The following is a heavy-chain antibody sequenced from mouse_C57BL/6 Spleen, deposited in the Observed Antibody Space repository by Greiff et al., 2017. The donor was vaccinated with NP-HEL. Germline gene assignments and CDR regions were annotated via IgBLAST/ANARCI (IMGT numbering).Heavy chain of an antibody. J-gene: IGHJ2*01. D-gene: IGHD1-1*01. Sequence: QVQLQQPGAELVKPGASVKLSCKASGYTFTSYWMQWVKQRPGQGLEWIGEIDPSDSYTNYNQKFKGKATLTVDTSSSTAYMQLSSLTSEDSAVYYCAYFGGTTVVAPFDYWGQGTTLTVSS. CDR1: GYTFTSYW. V-gene: IGHV1-50*01. CDR2: IDPSDSYT. CDR3: AYFGGTTVVAPFDY.